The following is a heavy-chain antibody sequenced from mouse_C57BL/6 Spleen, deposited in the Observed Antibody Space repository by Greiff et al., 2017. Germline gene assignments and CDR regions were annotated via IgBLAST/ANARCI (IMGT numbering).Heavy chain of an antibody. CDR2: IDPETGGT. CDR1: GYTFTDYE. CDR3: ASPEGPDY. D-gene: IGHD3-3*01. J-gene: IGHJ2*01. V-gene: IGHV1-15*01. Sequence: VQLHQSGAELVRPGASVTLSCKASGYTFTDYEMHWVKQTPVHGLEWIGAIDPETGGTAYNQKFKDKATLTADKSSSTAYMQLSSLTYEDSAVYYCASPEGPDYWGQGTTLTVSS.